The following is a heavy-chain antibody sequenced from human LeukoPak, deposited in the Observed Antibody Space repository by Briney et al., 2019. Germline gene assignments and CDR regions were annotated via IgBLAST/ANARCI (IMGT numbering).Heavy chain of an antibody. CDR3: ARAPLRGLYYFDY. V-gene: IGHV3-30*14. CDR2: ISYDGSNK. D-gene: IGHD3-10*01. J-gene: IGHJ4*02. Sequence: GGSLRLSCAASGFTFSSYAMHWVRQAPGKGLEWVAVISYDGSNKYYADSVKGRFTISRDNSKNTLYLQMNSLRAEDTAVYYCARAPLRGLYYFDYWGQGTLVTVSS. CDR1: GFTFSSYA.